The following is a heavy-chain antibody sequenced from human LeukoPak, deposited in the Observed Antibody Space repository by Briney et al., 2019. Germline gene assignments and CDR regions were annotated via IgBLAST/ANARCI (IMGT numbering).Heavy chain of an antibody. V-gene: IGHV4-4*07. J-gene: IGHJ4*02. Sequence: SETLSLTCTVSGGSISTYYWSWIRQPAGKGLEWIGRISSSGGTNYNPSLKSRLTMSIDTPKSQFSLKLASVTAADTAVYYCARQTGSGLFILPGGQGTLVTVSS. CDR1: GGSISTYY. D-gene: IGHD3/OR15-3a*01. CDR3: ARQTGSGLFILP. CDR2: ISSSGGT.